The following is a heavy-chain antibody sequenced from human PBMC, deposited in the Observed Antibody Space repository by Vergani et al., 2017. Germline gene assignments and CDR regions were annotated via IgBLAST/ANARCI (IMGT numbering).Heavy chain of an antibody. Sequence: QVQLVESGGGVVQPGRSLRLSCAASGFPFSSYGMHWVRQAPGKGLEWGAVISDDGSNKYYADSVKGRFTISRDNSKNTLYLQMNSLRAEDTAGYYCAKGGXTYYDFWSPSGYYYYMDGWGKGTTVTVSS. CDR3: AKGGXTYYDFWSPSGYYYYMDG. D-gene: IGHD3-3*01. V-gene: IGHV3-30*18. CDR2: ISDDGSNK. J-gene: IGHJ6*03. CDR1: GFPFSSYG.